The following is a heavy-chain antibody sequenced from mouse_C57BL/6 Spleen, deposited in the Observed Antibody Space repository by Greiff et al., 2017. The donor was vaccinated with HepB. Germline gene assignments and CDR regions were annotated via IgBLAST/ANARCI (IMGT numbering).Heavy chain of an antibody. V-gene: IGHV1-80*01. J-gene: IGHJ2*01. CDR1: GYAFSSYW. Sequence: VKLMESGAELVKPGASVKISCKASGYAFSSYWMNWVKQRPGKGLEWIGQIYPGDGDTNYNGKFKGKATLTADKSSSTAYMPLSSLTSEDSAVYFCASFNYYGSSFHSYWGQGTTLTVSS. D-gene: IGHD1-1*01. CDR2: IYPGDGDT. CDR3: ASFNYYGSSFHSY.